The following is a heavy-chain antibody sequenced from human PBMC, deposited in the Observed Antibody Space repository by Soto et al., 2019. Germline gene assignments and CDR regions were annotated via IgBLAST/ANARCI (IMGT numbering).Heavy chain of an antibody. V-gene: IGHV4-39*01. CDR3: ARHDVSYHGPGWFDP. CDR1: GGSFSNSFYY. D-gene: IGHD1-26*01. Sequence: SETLSLTCTVSGGSFSNSFYYWGWIRQPPGKGLEWIGSISSSGGTYDNPSLESRVTISVDMSKNQFSPKLSSVTAADTAVYYCARHDVSYHGPGWFDPWGQGTLVTVSS. J-gene: IGHJ5*02. CDR2: ISSSGGT.